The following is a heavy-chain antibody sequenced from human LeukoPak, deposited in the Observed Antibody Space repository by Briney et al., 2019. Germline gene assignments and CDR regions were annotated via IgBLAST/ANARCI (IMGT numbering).Heavy chain of an antibody. D-gene: IGHD3-22*01. CDR2: INHSGST. CDR1: GGSFSGYY. J-gene: IGHJ4*02. CDR3: ASPSGYYPPRGY. V-gene: IGHV4-34*01. Sequence: SETLSLTCAVYGGSFSGYYWSWIRQPPGKGLEWIGEINHSGSTNYNPSLKSRVTISVDTSKNQFSLKLSSVTAADTAVYYCASPSGYYPPRGYWGQGTLVTVSS.